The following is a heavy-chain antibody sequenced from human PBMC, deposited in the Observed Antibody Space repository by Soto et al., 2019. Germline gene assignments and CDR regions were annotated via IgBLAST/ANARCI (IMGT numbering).Heavy chain of an antibody. V-gene: IGHV4-59*08. CDR3: ACIFSGGYSYGFSYYGMDV. CDR2: IYYSGST. J-gene: IGHJ6*02. Sequence: PSETLSLTCTVSGGSISSYYWSWIRQPPGKGLEWIGYIYYSGSTNYNPSLKSRVTTSVDTSKNQFSLKLSSVTAADTAVYYCACIFSGGYSYGFSYYGMDVWGQGPTVTVSS. CDR1: GGSISSYY. D-gene: IGHD5-18*01.